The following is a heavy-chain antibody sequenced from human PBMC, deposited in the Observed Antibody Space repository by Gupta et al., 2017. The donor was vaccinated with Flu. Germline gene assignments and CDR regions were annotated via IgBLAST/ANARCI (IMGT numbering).Heavy chain of an antibody. D-gene: IGHD1-7*01. V-gene: IGHV3-48*03. J-gene: IGHJ3*02. Sequence: EVQLVESGGGLVQPGGSLRLSCAASGFTFSSYEMNWVRQAPGKGLECVSYISSSGSSIYYADSVKCRFTISRDNAKNSLYLQMNSLRAEDTAVYYCARDRWAGTRGRSAFDIWGQGTMVTVSS. CDR2: ISSSGSSI. CDR1: GFTFSSYE. CDR3: ARDRWAGTRGRSAFDI.